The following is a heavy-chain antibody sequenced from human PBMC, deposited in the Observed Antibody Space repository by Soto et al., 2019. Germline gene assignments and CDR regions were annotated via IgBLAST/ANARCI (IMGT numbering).Heavy chain of an antibody. Sequence: QVQLVDSGGCVVQPGRSLRLSCAASGFTFSSYGMHWVRQAPGRGLEWVAFIWYDGSNKYYADSVKGRFIISRDNSKNTLYLQMNSLRAEDTAIYYCARSLSGVRSIDYWGQGTLVTVSS. D-gene: IGHD3-10*01. V-gene: IGHV3-33*01. J-gene: IGHJ4*02. CDR1: GFTFSSYG. CDR3: ARSLSGVRSIDY. CDR2: IWYDGSNK.